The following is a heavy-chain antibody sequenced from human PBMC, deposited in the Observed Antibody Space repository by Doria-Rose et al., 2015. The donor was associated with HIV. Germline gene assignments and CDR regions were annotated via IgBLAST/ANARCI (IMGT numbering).Heavy chain of an antibody. J-gene: IGHJ4*02. Sequence: SLILSCAASGFTFSRYSMNWVRQAPGKGLEWVSSISSSSEYIYYVDSVQGRFTISRDNAKNSVYLQMNSLRTEDTAVYYCARDHYDSGGYYSDWGQGTLVTVSS. V-gene: IGHV3-21*03. CDR1: GFTFSRYS. D-gene: IGHD3-22*01. CDR3: ARDHYDSGGYYSD. CDR2: ISSSSEYI.